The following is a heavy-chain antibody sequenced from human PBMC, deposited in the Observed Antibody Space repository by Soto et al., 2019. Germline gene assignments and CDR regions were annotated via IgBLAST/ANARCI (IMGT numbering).Heavy chain of an antibody. CDR1: GDSVSSNSAG. D-gene: IGHD1-26*01. CDR2: TYYRSKWYY. V-gene: IGHV6-1*01. Sequence: SQTLSLTCAITGDSVSSNSAGWSWDRQSPSRGLEWLGRTYYRSKWYYEYAVSVRGRITINPDTSKNQYSLQLNSVTPEDTAVYFCARGEQYSGRIFDYWGQGTLVTV. CDR3: ARGEQYSGRIFDY. J-gene: IGHJ4*01.